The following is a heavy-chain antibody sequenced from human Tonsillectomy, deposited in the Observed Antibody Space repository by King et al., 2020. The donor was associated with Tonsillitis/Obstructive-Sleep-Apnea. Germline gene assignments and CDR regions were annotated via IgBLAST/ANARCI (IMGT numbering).Heavy chain of an antibody. CDR3: ARIRGFGEIYLGGYGSDSDV. CDR1: GYSFTSYW. D-gene: IGHD3-10*01. Sequence: VQLVESGAEVKKPGESLKISCKGSGYSFTSYWIGWVRQMPGKGLEWMGIIYPGDSDTRYSPSFQGQVTISADKSISTAYLQWSSLKASDTAMYYCARIRGFGEIYLGGYGSDSDVWGQGTTVTVSS. CDR2: IYPGDSDT. V-gene: IGHV5-51*03. J-gene: IGHJ6*02.